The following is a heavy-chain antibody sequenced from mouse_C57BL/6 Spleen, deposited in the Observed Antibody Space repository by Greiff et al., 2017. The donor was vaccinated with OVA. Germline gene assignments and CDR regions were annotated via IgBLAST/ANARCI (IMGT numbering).Heavy chain of an antibody. CDR2: IDPSDSET. V-gene: IGHV1-52*01. CDR1: GYTFTSYW. D-gene: IGHD2-1*01. CDR3: ARGYGNYVAYYAMDY. J-gene: IGHJ4*01. Sequence: VQLQQPGAELVRPGSSVKLSCKASGYTFTSYWMHWVKQRPIQGLEWIGNIDPSDSETHYNQKFKDKATLTVDKSSSTAYMQLSSLTSEDSAVYDCARGYGNYVAYYAMDYWGQGTSVTVSS.